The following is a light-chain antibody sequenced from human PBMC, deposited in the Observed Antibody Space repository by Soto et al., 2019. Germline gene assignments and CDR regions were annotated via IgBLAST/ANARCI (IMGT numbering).Light chain of an antibody. Sequence: EIVFTQSPDTLSLSLGERVTHSGRASQSIGSSLAWYQQKPGQAPRLLIYASYHRATGIPARFSGSGSGTDFTLTISSLEPEDFAVYYCQQRTNWPDTFGQGNDWRL. CDR2: ASY. CDR1: QSIGSS. V-gene: IGKV3-11*01. J-gene: IGKJ5*01. CDR3: QQRTNWPDT.